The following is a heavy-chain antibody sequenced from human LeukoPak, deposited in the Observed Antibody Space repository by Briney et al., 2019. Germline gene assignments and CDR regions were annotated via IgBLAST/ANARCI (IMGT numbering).Heavy chain of an antibody. V-gene: IGHV3-7*01. CDR3: AKDLFSGTYHEDF. J-gene: IGHJ4*02. CDR2: IKFDGSAT. Sequence: GGSLRLSCVASGFTLSSYWMSWVRQAPGKGLEWVANIKFDGSATYYVDSVKGRFTISRDDAKNSLYLQMNSLRGEDTAVYYCAKDLFSGTYHEDFWGQGTLVIVSS. D-gene: IGHD1-26*01. CDR1: GFTLSSYW.